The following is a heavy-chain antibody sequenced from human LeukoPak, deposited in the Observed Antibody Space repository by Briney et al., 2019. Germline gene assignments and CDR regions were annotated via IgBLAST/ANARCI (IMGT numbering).Heavy chain of an antibody. CDR1: GGTFSSYA. D-gene: IGHD3-22*01. J-gene: IGHJ4*02. CDR3: ASPGTYYYDSSGYYNPFDY. V-gene: IGHV1-69*13. CDR2: IIPIFGTA. Sequence: ASVKVSCKASGGTFSSYAISWVRQAPGQGLEWMGGIIPIFGTANYAQKFQGRVTITADESTSTAYMELSSLRSEDTAVYYCASPGTYYYDSSGYYNPFDYWGQGTLVTVSS.